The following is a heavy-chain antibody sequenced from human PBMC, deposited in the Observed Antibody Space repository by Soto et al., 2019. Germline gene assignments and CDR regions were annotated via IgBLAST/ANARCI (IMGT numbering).Heavy chain of an antibody. CDR1: GLSLSHTGA. CDR2: IYGDDDK. J-gene: IGHJ5*02. CDR3: ALLRGRVWENLFEP. D-gene: IGHD1-26*01. Sequence: QITLKESGPTRVKPTQTLTLTCTFSGLSLSHTGAVGWIRPPPGKALDWLALIYGDDDKHIGPFLDSSLTINKNTSNNQVVLTFTNVSPVDTATDYCALLRGRVWENLFEPWGQGLLFTVSS. V-gene: IGHV2-5*05.